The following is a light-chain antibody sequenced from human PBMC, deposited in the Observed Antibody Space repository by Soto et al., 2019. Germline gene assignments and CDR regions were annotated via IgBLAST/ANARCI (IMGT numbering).Light chain of an antibody. V-gene: IGKV3-20*01. CDR1: QSISSSY. CDR3: QQYGSSPPVT. Sequence: EIVLTQSPGTLSLSPGERATLSCRASQSISSSYLAWYQQKPAQAPRLLIYAASSRAPGIPDRFSGSGSGTDFTLTISRLEPEDFAIYYCQQYGSSPPVTFGQGTKLEI. CDR2: AAS. J-gene: IGKJ2*01.